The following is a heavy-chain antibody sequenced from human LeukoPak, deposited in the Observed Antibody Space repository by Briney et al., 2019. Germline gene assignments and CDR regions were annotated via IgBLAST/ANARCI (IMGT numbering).Heavy chain of an antibody. Sequence: GSLRLSCAASGGSISSSSYYWGWIRQPPGKGLEWIGSIYYSGSTYYNPSLKSRVTISVDTSKNQFSLKLSSVTAADTAVYYCASEAARSPNYLGNWFDPWGQGTLVTVSS. V-gene: IGHV4-39*07. CDR1: GGSISSSSYY. D-gene: IGHD6-6*01. CDR2: IYYSGST. J-gene: IGHJ5*02. CDR3: ASEAARSPNYLGNWFDP.